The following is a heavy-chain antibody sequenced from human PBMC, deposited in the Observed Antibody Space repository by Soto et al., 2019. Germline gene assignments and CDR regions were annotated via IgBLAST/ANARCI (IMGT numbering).Heavy chain of an antibody. Sequence: EVQLVESGGGLVKPGGSLRLSCAASGFTFSSYSMNWVRQAPGKGLEWVSSISSSSSYIYYADSVKGRFTISRDNAKNSLYLQMNSLRAEDPAVYYCARRVTTVTTNYFDYWGQGTLVTVSS. D-gene: IGHD4-17*01. J-gene: IGHJ4*02. V-gene: IGHV3-21*01. CDR1: GFTFSSYS. CDR2: ISSSSSYI. CDR3: ARRVTTVTTNYFDY.